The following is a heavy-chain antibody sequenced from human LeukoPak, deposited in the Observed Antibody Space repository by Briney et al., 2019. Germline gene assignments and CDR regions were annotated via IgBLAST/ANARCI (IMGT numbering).Heavy chain of an antibody. Sequence: SETLSLTCAVYGGSFSGYYWSWIRQPPGKGLEWIGEINHSGSTNYNPSLKSRVTISVDTSKNQFSLKLSSVTAADTAVYYCARLRGDRSGSYGDRYYYYYYMDVWGKGTTVTVSS. V-gene: IGHV4-34*01. D-gene: IGHD1-26*01. CDR3: ARLRGDRSGSYGDRYYYYYYMDV. CDR2: INHSGST. CDR1: GGSFSGYY. J-gene: IGHJ6*03.